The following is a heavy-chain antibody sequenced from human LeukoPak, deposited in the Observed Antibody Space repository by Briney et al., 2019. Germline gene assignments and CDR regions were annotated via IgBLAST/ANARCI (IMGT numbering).Heavy chain of an antibody. Sequence: GGSLRLSCAASGFTFSSYAMSWVRQAPGKGLEWVSAFSGSGGSTYYADSVKGRFTISRDNSKNTLYLQMNSLRAEDTAVYYCAKDRLRRNLGYYFDYWGQGTLVTVSS. V-gene: IGHV3-23*01. CDR3: AKDRLRRNLGYYFDY. J-gene: IGHJ4*02. CDR1: GFTFSSYA. D-gene: IGHD5-12*01. CDR2: FSGSGGST.